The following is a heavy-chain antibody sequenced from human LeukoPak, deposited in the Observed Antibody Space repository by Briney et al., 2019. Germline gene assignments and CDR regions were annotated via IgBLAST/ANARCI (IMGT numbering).Heavy chain of an antibody. CDR3: ARDGRGAVAGFDY. J-gene: IGHJ4*02. V-gene: IGHV3-21*01. CDR1: GFTFSTYS. Sequence: PGGSLRLSCAASGFTFSTYSMNWVRQAPGKGLEWVSSISSSSSYRYYADSVKGRFTIARDNAKNSLSLQMNSLRAVDLAVYYCARDGRGAVAGFDYWGQGTLVTVSS. CDR2: ISSSSSYR. D-gene: IGHD6-19*01.